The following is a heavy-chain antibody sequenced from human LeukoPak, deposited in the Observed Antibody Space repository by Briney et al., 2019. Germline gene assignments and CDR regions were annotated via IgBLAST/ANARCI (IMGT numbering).Heavy chain of an antibody. CDR1: SGSTSADH. CDR2: VHHSGST. Sequence: SETLSLTCAVSSGSTSADHWGWIRQPPGMGLEFVGYVHHSGSTNYNPALRSRVTISRDTSKNQFSLNLRSVTASDTAVYYCVRNQYGQGSDSWGQGTLVTVSS. D-gene: IGHD2-15*01. CDR3: VRNQYGQGSDS. J-gene: IGHJ4*02. V-gene: IGHV4-59*08.